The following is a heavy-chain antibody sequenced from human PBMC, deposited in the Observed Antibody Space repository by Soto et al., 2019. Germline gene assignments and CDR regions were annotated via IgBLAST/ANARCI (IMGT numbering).Heavy chain of an antibody. D-gene: IGHD2-2*01. J-gene: IGHJ5*02. CDR2: ISLYSDGT. CDR1: GYTFSNYG. CDR3: ARVVPGAEAWFGP. V-gene: IGHV1-18*01. Sequence: ASVKVSCKTSGYTFSNYGITWVRQAPGQPLEWLGWISLYSDGTNYAQKFQGRVSMTADTSTTTAYMELRSLRSDDTAVYYCARVVPGAEAWFGPWGQGTLVTVSS.